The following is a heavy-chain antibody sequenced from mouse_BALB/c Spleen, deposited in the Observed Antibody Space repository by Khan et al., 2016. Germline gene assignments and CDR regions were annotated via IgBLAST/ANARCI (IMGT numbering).Heavy chain of an antibody. J-gene: IGHJ2*01. CDR3: ARRGQEGLPDY. Sequence: QVQLKQSGAELARPGASVKMSCKASGYIFTDYTMYWVKQRPGQGLEWIGYINPSSGYSNYNQKFRDKVTLTADKSSSTAYMQLNNLTSEDSAVYSCARRGQEGLPDYWGQGTTLKVSP. CDR1: GYIFTDYT. CDR2: INPSSGYS. V-gene: IGHV1-4*01. D-gene: IGHD3-3*01.